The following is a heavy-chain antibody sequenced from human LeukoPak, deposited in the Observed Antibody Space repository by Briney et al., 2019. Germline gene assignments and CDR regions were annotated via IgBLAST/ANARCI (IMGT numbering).Heavy chain of an antibody. Sequence: GGSLRLSCAASGFTFSSYAMHWVRQAPGKGLEWVAVISYDGSNKYYADSVKGRFTISRGNSKNTLYLQMNSLRAEDTAVYYCAREITVRPFDMWGQGTMVTVSS. CDR1: GFTFSSYA. CDR3: AREITVRPFDM. V-gene: IGHV3-30-3*01. J-gene: IGHJ3*02. CDR2: ISYDGSNK. D-gene: IGHD4-11*01.